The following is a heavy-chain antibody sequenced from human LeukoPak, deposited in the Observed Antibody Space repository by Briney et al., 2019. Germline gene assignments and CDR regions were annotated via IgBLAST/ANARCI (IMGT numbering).Heavy chain of an antibody. D-gene: IGHD1-1*01. V-gene: IGHV4-34*01. CDR1: GGSFSGYY. CDR3: ARGGDNWSFY. Sequence: PSETLSLTCAIYGGSFSGYYRSWIRQPPGKGLELIGEINRSGSIDYNPSLKSRVTISADTSKNQFFLNLNSLTAADTAVYYCARGGDNWSFYWGQGTLVTVS. J-gene: IGHJ4*02. CDR2: INRSGSI.